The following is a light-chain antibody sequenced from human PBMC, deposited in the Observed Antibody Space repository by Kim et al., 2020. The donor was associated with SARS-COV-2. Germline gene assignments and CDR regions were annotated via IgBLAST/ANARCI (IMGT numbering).Light chain of an antibody. Sequence: PGERAIPSCRGTQSVSSYLTWYQQKPCPAPPLLLHDASCSAHCLPARFSGSGSGTDFLLTISSLEPEDFAVYYCQQRSNWLGAFGQGTKVDIK. J-gene: IGKJ1*01. CDR2: DAS. CDR1: QSVSSY. CDR3: QQRSNWLGA. V-gene: IGKV3-11*01.